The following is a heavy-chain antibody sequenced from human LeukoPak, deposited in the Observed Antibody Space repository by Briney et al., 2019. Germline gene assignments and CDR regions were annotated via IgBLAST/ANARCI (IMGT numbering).Heavy chain of an antibody. Sequence: SETLSLTCTVSGGSISSYYWSWIRQPPGKGLEWIGYIYYSGSTNYNPSLKSRVIISVDTSKNQFSLKLSSVTAADTAVYYCARVPLEVEMATDGYFDYWGQGTLVTVSS. V-gene: IGHV4-59*01. CDR3: ARVPLEVEMATDGYFDY. CDR2: IYYSGST. J-gene: IGHJ4*02. D-gene: IGHD5-24*01. CDR1: GGSISSYY.